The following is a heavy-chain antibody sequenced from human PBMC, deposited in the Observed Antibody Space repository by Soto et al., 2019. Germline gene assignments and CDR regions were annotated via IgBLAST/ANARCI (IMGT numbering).Heavy chain of an antibody. CDR3: ARAASPYYYDSSGHN. D-gene: IGHD3-22*01. Sequence: GASVKVSCKASGGTFSSYAISWVRQAPGQGLEWMGGIIPIFGTANYAQKFQGRVTITADESTSTAYMELSSLRSEDTAVYYCARAASPYYYDSSGHNWGQGTLVTAPQ. V-gene: IGHV1-69*13. J-gene: IGHJ4*02. CDR2: IIPIFGTA. CDR1: GGTFSSYA.